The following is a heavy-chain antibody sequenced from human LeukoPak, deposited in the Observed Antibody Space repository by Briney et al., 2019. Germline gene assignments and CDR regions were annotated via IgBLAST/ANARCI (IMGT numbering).Heavy chain of an antibody. Sequence: ASGKVSCKASGYTFTSYGISWVRQAPGQGLEWMGWISAYNGNTNYAQKLQGRVTITRNTSISTAYMELSSLRSEDTAVYYCARVVGLTGYSSTWYSGYYYYMDVWGKGTTVTVSS. V-gene: IGHV1-18*01. J-gene: IGHJ6*03. CDR2: ISAYNGNT. CDR1: GYTFTSYG. CDR3: ARVVGLTGYSSTWYSGYYYYMDV. D-gene: IGHD6-13*01.